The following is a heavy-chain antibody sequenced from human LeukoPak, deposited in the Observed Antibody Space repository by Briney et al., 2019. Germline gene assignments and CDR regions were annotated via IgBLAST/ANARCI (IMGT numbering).Heavy chain of an antibody. J-gene: IGHJ1*01. D-gene: IGHD3-9*01. V-gene: IGHV1-69*05. CDR3: ARDYDILTGLLGYFQH. CDR1: GGTFSSYA. Sequence: SVKVSCKASGGTFSSYAISWVRQAPGQGLEWMGGIIPIFGTANYAQKLQGRVTMTTDTSTSTAYMELRSLRSDDTAVYYCARDYDILTGLLGYFQHWGQGTLVTVSS. CDR2: IIPIFGTA.